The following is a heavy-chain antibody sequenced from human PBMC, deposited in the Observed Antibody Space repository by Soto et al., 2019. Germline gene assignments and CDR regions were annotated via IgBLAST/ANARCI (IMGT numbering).Heavy chain of an antibody. CDR3: AKEIVVVPAATGYYYYGMDV. Sequence: PGGSLRLSCAASGFTFSSYGMHWVRQAPGKGLEWVAVISYDGSNKYYADSVKGRFTISRDNSKNTLYLQMNSLRAEDTAVYYCAKEIVVVPAATGYYYYGMDVCGQGSTVTGSS. V-gene: IGHV3-30*18. D-gene: IGHD2-2*01. J-gene: IGHJ6*02. CDR2: ISYDGSNK. CDR1: GFTFSSYG.